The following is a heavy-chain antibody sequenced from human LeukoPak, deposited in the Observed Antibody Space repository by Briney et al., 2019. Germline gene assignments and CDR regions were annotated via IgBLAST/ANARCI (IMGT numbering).Heavy chain of an antibody. J-gene: IGHJ6*03. D-gene: IGHD3-22*01. Sequence: GGSLRLSCAASGFTFSSFGMNWVRQAPGKGLEWVSYISSSSSTIYYADSVKGRFTISRDNAKNSLYLQMNSLRAEDTAVYYCARAPSRGYYYYIDVWGKGTTVTVSS. V-gene: IGHV3-48*01. CDR1: GFTFSSFG. CDR3: ARAPSRGYYYYIDV. CDR2: ISSSSSTI.